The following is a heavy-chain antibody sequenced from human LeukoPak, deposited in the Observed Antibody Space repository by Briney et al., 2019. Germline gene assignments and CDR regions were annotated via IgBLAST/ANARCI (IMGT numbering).Heavy chain of an antibody. J-gene: IGHJ5*01. Sequence: GGSLRLSCAAYGFTFSNAWMSWVRQAPGKGLEWVGRIKRKGDDGTTDYAAPVKGRFTILRDDSKRTVYLQMNSLKAEDTAVYYCATDLLDSWGQGTLVTVSS. V-gene: IGHV3-15*01. CDR2: IKRKGDDGTT. CDR3: ATDLLDS. CDR1: GFTFSNAW.